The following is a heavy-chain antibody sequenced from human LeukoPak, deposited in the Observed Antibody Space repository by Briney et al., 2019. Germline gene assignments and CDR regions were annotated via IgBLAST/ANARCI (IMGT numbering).Heavy chain of an antibody. J-gene: IGHJ3*02. CDR2: IYYSGTT. Sequence: PSETLSLTCTVSGGSISRTSYYWGWIRQPPGKGLEWLGSIYYSGTTYYNPSLKSRVTISIDTSKNQFSLTLNSVTAADTALYYCVRHKTVATKRDAFDIWGQGPMVTVSS. CDR1: GGSISRTSYY. CDR3: VRHKTVATKRDAFDI. D-gene: IGHD5-12*01. V-gene: IGHV4-39*01.